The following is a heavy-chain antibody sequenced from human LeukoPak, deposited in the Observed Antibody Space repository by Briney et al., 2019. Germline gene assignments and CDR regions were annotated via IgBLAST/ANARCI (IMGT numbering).Heavy chain of an antibody. J-gene: IGHJ4*02. CDR3: VALLRGIGY. CDR1: GFTFSDHY. D-gene: IGHD3-10*01. CDR2: SRNEGHSYST. V-gene: IGHV3-72*01. Sequence: PGGSLRLSYAVSGFTFSDHYMDWVRQAPGKGLEWIGRSRNEGHSYSTVFAASVRGRAALSRDHSRDSLYLQINSLRTDDTAVYYCVALLRGIGYWGQGTLVTVSS.